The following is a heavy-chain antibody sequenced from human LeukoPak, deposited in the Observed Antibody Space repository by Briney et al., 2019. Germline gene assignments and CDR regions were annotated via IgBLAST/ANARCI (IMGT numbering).Heavy chain of an antibody. Sequence: SVKVSCKVSGGTFSNYAISWVRQAPGQGLEWMGGIIPIFGTANYAQKFQGRVTIIADKSTSTAYMELSTLRSEDTAVYYCARDLFGELLNTVPWGQGTLVTVSS. CDR2: IIPIFGTA. J-gene: IGHJ5*02. D-gene: IGHD3-10*02. CDR1: GGTFSNYA. V-gene: IGHV1-69*06. CDR3: ARDLFGELLNTVP.